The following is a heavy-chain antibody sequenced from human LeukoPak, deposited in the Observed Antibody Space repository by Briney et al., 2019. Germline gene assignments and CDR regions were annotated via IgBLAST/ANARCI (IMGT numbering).Heavy chain of an antibody. Sequence: ASVKVSCKASGYTLTSYGISWVRQAPGQGLEWMGWISAYNGNTNYAQKLQGRVTMTTDTSTSTAYMELRSLRSDDTAVYYCARSDMVRGVNKFDPWGQGTLVTVSS. CDR3: ARSDMVRGVNKFDP. CDR2: ISAYNGNT. CDR1: GYTLTSYG. V-gene: IGHV1-18*01. J-gene: IGHJ5*02. D-gene: IGHD3-10*01.